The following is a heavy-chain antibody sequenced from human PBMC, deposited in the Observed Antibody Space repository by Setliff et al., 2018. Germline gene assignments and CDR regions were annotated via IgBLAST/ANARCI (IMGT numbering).Heavy chain of an antibody. CDR3: ARPDVGGSWTSDAFDI. V-gene: IGHV1-8*02. J-gene: IGHJ3*02. CDR2: INPNSGNT. Sequence: ASVKVSCKASGYSFTNYDINWVRQATGQGLEWMGWINPNSGNTDYAQKFQGRVTMTTNTSINTAYMELSGLRFEDTAVYCCARPDVGGSWTSDAFDIWGQGTMVTVSS. CDR1: GYSFTNYD.